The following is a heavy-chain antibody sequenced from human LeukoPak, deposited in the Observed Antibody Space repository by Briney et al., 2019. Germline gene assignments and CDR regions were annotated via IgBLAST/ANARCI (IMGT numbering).Heavy chain of an antibody. CDR2: ICSGGST. V-gene: IGHV4-61*02. CDR3: AREGSIYYYDSSGYLGY. J-gene: IGHJ4*02. CDR1: GDSTNSGAYY. Sequence: SQTLSLTCTVSGDSTNSGAYYWRWIRQPAGKGLEWIGRICSGGSTNYNPSLKSRVTISVDTSKNQFSLKLSSVTAADTAVYYCAREGSIYYYDSSGYLGYWGQGTLGTVSS. D-gene: IGHD3-22*01.